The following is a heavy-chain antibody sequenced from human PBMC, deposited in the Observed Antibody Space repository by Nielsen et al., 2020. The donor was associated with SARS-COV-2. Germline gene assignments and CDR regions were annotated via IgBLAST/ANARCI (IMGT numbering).Heavy chain of an antibody. CDR1: GYTFTSYY. J-gene: IGHJ4*02. D-gene: IGHD3-10*01. V-gene: IGHV1-46*01. CDR3: ARAGYYYGSGSPLSLTYFDY. CDR2: INSSGGST. Sequence: ASVKVSCKASGYTFTSYYIHWVRQAPGQGLEWMGVINSSGGSTSYAREFQGRVTMTRDTSTSTVYMELSSLRSEDTAGYYCARAGYYYGSGSPLSLTYFDYWGQGTLVTVSS.